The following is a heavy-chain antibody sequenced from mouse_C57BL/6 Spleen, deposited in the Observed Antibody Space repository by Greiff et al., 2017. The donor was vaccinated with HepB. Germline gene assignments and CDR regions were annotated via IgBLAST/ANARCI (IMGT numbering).Heavy chain of an antibody. CDR2: ISYDGSN. Sequence: EVQLQESGPGLVKPSQSLSLTCSVTGYSITSGYYWNWIRQFPGNKLEWMGYISYDGSNNYNPSLKNRISITRDTSKNQFFLKLNSVTTEDTATYYCAREGIYYYGSSPWYFDVWGTGTTVTVSS. CDR3: AREGIYYYGSSPWYFDV. V-gene: IGHV3-6*01. CDR1: GYSITSGYY. D-gene: IGHD1-1*01. J-gene: IGHJ1*03.